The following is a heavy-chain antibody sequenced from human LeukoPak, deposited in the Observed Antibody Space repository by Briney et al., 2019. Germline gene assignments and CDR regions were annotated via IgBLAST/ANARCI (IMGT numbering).Heavy chain of an antibody. D-gene: IGHD6-6*01. V-gene: IGHV4-39*07. CDR3: ARIEYSSSCDY. CDR2: IYYSGST. Sequence: SETLSLTCTVSGGSISSSSYYWGWIRQPPGKGLECIGSIYYSGSTYYNPSLKSRVTIPVDTSKNQFSLKLSSVTAADTAVYYCARIEYSSSCDYWGQGTLVTVSS. J-gene: IGHJ4*02. CDR1: GGSISSSSYY.